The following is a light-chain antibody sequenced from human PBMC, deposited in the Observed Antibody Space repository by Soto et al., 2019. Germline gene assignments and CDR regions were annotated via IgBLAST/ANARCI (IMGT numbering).Light chain of an antibody. CDR2: EVS. CDR3: SSYTSSSTLPYV. J-gene: IGLJ6*01. CDR1: SSDVGGYNY. V-gene: IGLV2-14*01. Sequence: QSALTQPASVSGSPGQSITISCTGTSSDVGGYNYVSWYQQHPGQAPKLMIYEVSNRPSGVSNRFSGSKSGNTASLTISGLQAEDEADYYCSSYTSSSTLPYVFGTGTQLTVL.